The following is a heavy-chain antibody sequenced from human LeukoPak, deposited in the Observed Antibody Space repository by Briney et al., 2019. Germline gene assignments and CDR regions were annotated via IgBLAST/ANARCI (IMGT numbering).Heavy chain of an antibody. CDR2: IYTSGST. CDR3: ARDDYSGDLPYYYYYYMDV. D-gene: IGHD2-15*01. CDR1: GGSISSGSYY. V-gene: IGHV4-61*02. J-gene: IGHJ6*03. Sequence: SETLSLTCTVSGGSISSGSYYWRWIRQPAGKGLEWIGRIYTSGSTNYNPSLKSRVTISVDTSKNQFSLKLSSVTAADTAVYYCARDDYSGDLPYYYYYYMDVWGKGTTVTISS.